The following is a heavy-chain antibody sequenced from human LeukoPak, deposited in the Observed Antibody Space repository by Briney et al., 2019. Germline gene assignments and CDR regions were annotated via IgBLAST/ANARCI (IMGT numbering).Heavy chain of an antibody. V-gene: IGHV3-48*04. D-gene: IGHD5-12*01. CDR3: AREAHSGYDSGDY. CDR1: GFTFSSYT. Sequence: PGGSLRLSCAASGFTFSSYTMNWVRQPPGKGLEWASNIGTSSTTIYYADSVKGRFTISRDNAKNSLYLQMNSLRAEDTAVYYCAREAHSGYDSGDYWGRGTLVTVSS. CDR2: IGTSSTTI. J-gene: IGHJ4*02.